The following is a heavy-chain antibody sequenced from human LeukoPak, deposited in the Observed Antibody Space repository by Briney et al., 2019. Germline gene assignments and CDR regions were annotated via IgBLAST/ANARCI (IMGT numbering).Heavy chain of an antibody. CDR3: ARDFGSAEYDSSGYYYGWFDP. CDR2: ISYSGST. Sequence: SETLSLTCTVSGGSISSVNSYWSWVRQSPEKGLEWIGYISYSGSTYYNPSLKSRVFISIDTSKNQFSLKLRSVTAADTAVYYCARDFGSAEYDSSGYYYGWFDPWGQGTLVTVSS. V-gene: IGHV4-30-4*08. D-gene: IGHD3-22*01. CDR1: GGSISSVNSY. J-gene: IGHJ5*02.